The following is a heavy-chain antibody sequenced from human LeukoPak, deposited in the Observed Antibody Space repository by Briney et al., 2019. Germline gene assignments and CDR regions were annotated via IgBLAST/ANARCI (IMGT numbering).Heavy chain of an antibody. CDR2: ISAYNGNT. CDR1: GYTFTSYG. D-gene: IGHD6-13*01. V-gene: IGHV1-18*01. Sequence: GASVKVSCKASGYTFTSYGISWVRQAPGQGLEWMGWISAYNGNTNYAQKLQGRVTMTTDTSTSTAYMELRSLRSDDTAVYYCARWGYSSSHHYYYYMDVWGKGTTVTVSS. CDR3: ARWGYSSSHHYYYYMDV. J-gene: IGHJ6*03.